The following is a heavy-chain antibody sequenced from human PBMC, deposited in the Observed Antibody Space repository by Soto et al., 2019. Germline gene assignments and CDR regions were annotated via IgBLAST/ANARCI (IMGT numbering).Heavy chain of an antibody. CDR3: AMVDVYVTPSPQDV. Sequence: ASVKVSCKDSGYSFTRYGIGWARQAPGQGLEWMGWINAYNGNTNYAQNLQGRLTLTTDTSTTTAYMELRSLRSNDTAIYYCAMVDVYVTPSPQDVWGQGTTVTSP. D-gene: IGHD3-16*01. CDR1: GYSFTRYG. CDR2: INAYNGNT. V-gene: IGHV1-18*01. J-gene: IGHJ6*02.